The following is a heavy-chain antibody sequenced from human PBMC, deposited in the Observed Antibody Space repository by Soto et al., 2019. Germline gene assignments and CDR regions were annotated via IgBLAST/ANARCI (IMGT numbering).Heavy chain of an antibody. J-gene: IGHJ4*02. D-gene: IGHD3-22*01. Sequence: PGGSLRLSCAASGFTISSYAMSWVRQAPGKGLEWVSAISGSGGSTYYADSVKGRFTISRDNSKNTLYLQMNSLRAEDTAVYYCAKLPPSPDSRANPFDYWGQGTLVTVSS. CDR1: GFTISSYA. CDR2: ISGSGGST. V-gene: IGHV3-23*01. CDR3: AKLPPSPDSRANPFDY.